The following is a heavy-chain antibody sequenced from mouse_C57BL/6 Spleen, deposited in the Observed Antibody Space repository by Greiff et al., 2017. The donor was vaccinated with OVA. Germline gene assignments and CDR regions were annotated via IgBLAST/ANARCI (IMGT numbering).Heavy chain of an antibody. CDR3: ARQGIYYYGSSYGGAMDY. CDR2: IWSDGST. D-gene: IGHD1-1*01. V-gene: IGHV2-6-1*01. CDR1: GFSLTSYG. Sequence: VKVVESGPGLVAPSQSLSITCTVSGFSLTSYGVHWVRQPPGKGLEWLVVIWSDGSTTYNSALKSRLSISKDNSKSQVFLKMNSLQTDDTAMYYCARQGIYYYGSSYGGAMDYWGQGTSVTVSS. J-gene: IGHJ4*01.